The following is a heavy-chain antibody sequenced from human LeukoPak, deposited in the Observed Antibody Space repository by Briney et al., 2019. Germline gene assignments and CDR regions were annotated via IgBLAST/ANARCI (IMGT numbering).Heavy chain of an antibody. J-gene: IGHJ4*02. CDR2: IWYDGSNT. CDR3: GRGGGGYSYGYDL. Sequence: GRSLRLSCAASGFTFSSYGMRWVRQAPGKGLEWVAVIWYDGSNTYYADSVKGRFTISRDNSKNTLYLQMNSLRAEDTAVYYCGRGGGGYSYGYDLWGQGTLVSVSS. V-gene: IGHV3-33*01. CDR1: GFTFSSYG. D-gene: IGHD5-18*01.